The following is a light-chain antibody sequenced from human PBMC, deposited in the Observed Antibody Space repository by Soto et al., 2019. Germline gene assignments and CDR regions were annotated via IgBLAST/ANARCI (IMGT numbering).Light chain of an antibody. Sequence: QAVVTQEPSLTVSPGGTVTLTCGSSTGAVTSGHYPYWFQQKPGQAPRTLIYATSNRHSWAPARFSGSLLGGKAALTLSGAQPVDEADYYCLLAYAGVGEVFGGGTKVTVL. J-gene: IGLJ2*01. CDR2: ATS. V-gene: IGLV7-46*01. CDR3: LLAYAGVGEV. CDR1: TGAVTSGHY.